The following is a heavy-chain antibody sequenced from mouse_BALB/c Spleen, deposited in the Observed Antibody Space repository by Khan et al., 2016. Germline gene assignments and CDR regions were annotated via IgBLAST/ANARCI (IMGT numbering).Heavy chain of an antibody. V-gene: IGHV1-84*02. Sequence: QVQLKESGPELVKPGASVKISCKASGYTFTDYYINWVKQKPGQGLEWIGWIYPGSGNTKYNEKFKGKATLTVDTSSSTAYMQLSSLTSEDTAVYFCATYYRYDYFDYWGQGTTLTVSS. J-gene: IGHJ2*01. D-gene: IGHD2-14*01. CDR1: GYTFTDYY. CDR2: IYPGSGNT. CDR3: ATYYRYDYFDY.